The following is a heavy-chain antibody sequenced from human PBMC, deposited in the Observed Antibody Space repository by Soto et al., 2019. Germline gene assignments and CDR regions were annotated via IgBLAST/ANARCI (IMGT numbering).Heavy chain of an antibody. V-gene: IGHV1-69*13. CDR1: GITFSSYA. Sequence: ASVKVSCKASGITFSSYAISWVRQAPGQGLEWMGGIIPIFGTANYAQKFQGRVTITADESTSTAYMELSSLRSEDTAVYYCALWGPADSSCGMDVWGPGTTLTVSS. J-gene: IGHJ6*02. CDR3: ALWGPADSSCGMDV. D-gene: IGHD7-27*01. CDR2: IIPIFGTA.